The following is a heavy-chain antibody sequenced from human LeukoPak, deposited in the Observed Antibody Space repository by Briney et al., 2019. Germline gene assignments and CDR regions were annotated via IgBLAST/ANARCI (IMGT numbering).Heavy chain of an antibody. D-gene: IGHD3-10*01. V-gene: IGHV1-2*02. J-gene: IGHJ4*02. CDR2: INPNSGGT. CDR1: GYTFTGYY. Sequence: GASVKVSCKASGYTFTGYYIHCVRQAPGQGLECMGWINPNSGGTNYAQKFQGRVTMTRETSISTAYMELSRLRSDDTAVYYCARQTGTTMVRVDYWGQGTLVTVSS. CDR3: ARQTGTTMVRVDY.